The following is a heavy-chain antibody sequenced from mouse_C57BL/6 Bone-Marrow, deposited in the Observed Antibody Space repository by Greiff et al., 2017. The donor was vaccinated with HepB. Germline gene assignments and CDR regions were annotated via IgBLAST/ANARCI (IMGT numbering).Heavy chain of an antibody. Sequence: VQLQQSGAELARPGASVKLSCKASGYTFTSYGISWVKQRTGQGLEWIGEIYPRSGNTYYNEKFKGKATLTADKSSSTAYMELRSLTAEDSAVYFCARWGDDSYYFDYWGQGTTRTVSS. D-gene: IGHD2-4*01. CDR1: GYTFTSYG. V-gene: IGHV1-81*01. CDR3: ARWGDDSYYFDY. J-gene: IGHJ2*01. CDR2: IYPRSGNT.